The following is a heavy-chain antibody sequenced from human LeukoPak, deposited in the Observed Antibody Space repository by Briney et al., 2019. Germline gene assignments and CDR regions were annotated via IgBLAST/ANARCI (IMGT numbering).Heavy chain of an antibody. CDR1: GGSISSSSYY. V-gene: IGHV4-39*07. CDR3: ARRLYSSGWDDAFDI. CDR2: IYYSGST. J-gene: IGHJ3*02. Sequence: SETLSLTCTVSGGSISSSSYYWGWIRQPPGKGLEWIGSIYYSGSTYYNPSLKSRVTISVDTSKNQFSLKLYSVTAADTAVYYCARRLYSSGWDDAFDIWGQGTMVAVSS. D-gene: IGHD6-19*01.